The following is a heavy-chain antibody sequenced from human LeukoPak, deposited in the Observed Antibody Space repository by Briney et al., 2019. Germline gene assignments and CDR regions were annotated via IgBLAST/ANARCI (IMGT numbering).Heavy chain of an antibody. CDR2: IVVGSGNT. CDR3: AAVLLWFGESTPYFDY. Sequence: SVKVSCKASGFTXTSSAVQGVRQARGQRLEWIGWIVVGSGNTNYAQKFQERVTITRDMSTSTAYMELSSLRSEDTAVYYCAAVLLWFGESTPYFDYWGQGTLVTVSS. V-gene: IGHV1-58*01. D-gene: IGHD3-10*01. CDR1: GFTXTSSA. J-gene: IGHJ4*02.